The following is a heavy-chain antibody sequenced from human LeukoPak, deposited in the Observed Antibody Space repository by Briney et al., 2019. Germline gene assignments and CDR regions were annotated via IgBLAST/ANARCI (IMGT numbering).Heavy chain of an antibody. J-gene: IGHJ4*02. CDR2: TNPSGGST. CDR3: AKGGSLLPYYDFWSQRTLDY. Sequence: ASVKVSCKASGYTFTSYYMHWVRQAPGQGLEWMGITNPSGGSTSYAQKFQGRVTMTRDTSTSTVYMELSSLRSEDTAVYYCAKGGSLLPYYDFWSQRTLDYWGQGTLVTVSS. CDR1: GYTFTSYY. V-gene: IGHV1-46*01. D-gene: IGHD3-3*01.